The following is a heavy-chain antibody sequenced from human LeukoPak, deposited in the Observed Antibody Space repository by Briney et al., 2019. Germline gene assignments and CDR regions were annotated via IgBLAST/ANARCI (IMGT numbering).Heavy chain of an antibody. CDR3: ARGGRTGTGCFDY. J-gene: IGHJ4*02. V-gene: IGHV4-39*07. D-gene: IGHD1-7*01. Sequence: SETLSLTCTVSGGSISSSSYYWGWIRQPPGKGLEWIGEINHSGSTNYNPSLKSRVTISVDTSKNQFSLKLSSVTAADTAVYYCARGGRTGTGCFDYWGQGTLVTVSS. CDR1: GGSISSSSYY. CDR2: INHSGST.